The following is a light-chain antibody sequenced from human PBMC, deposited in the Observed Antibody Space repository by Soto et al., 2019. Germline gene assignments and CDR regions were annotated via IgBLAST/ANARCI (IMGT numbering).Light chain of an antibody. CDR2: NNN. CDR1: SSNIGSNT. CDR3: AAWDDSLNGFYV. Sequence: QSVLTQPPSASGTPGQRVTISCSGSSSNIGSNTVNWYQQLPGTAPKLLIYNNNQRPSGVPDRISGSKSGTSASLAIGGPQSEDEADYYCAAWDDSLNGFYVFGTGTKVTVL. V-gene: IGLV1-44*01. J-gene: IGLJ1*01.